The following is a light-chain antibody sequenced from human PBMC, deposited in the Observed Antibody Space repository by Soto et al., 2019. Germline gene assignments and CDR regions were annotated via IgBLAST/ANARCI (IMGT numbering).Light chain of an antibody. CDR1: SSDVGGYNY. Sequence: QSALTQPASVPGSPGQSITISCTGTSSDVGGYNYVSWYQQHPRRAPQLMIYDVSNRPSGVSNRFSGSRSGNTASLTISGLQAEDEADYYCSSYATSTTVLFGGGTKLTVL. CDR2: DVS. V-gene: IGLV2-14*03. CDR3: SSYATSTTVL. J-gene: IGLJ2*01.